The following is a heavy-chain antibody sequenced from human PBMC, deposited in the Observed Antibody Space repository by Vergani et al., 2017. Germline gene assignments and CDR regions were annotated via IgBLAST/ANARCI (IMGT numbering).Heavy chain of an antibody. D-gene: IGHD2-21*01. CDR3: AKARDPNCKGGNCYSYYYGLDL. CDR1: GFTFSSYA. V-gene: IGHV3-23*01. CDR2: ISGSGGNT. J-gene: IGHJ6*02. Sequence: EVQLLESGGTLIQPGGSLRLSWGASGFTFSSYAMTWVRLAPGKGLQWVSSISGSGGNTFYTDSVKGRFTISRDNSKDTLYLQMNSLRVEDTAIYYCAKARDPNCKGGNCYSYYYGLDLWGQGTTVTVSS.